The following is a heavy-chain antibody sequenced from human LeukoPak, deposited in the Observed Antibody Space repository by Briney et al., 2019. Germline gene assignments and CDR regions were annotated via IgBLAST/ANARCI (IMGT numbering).Heavy chain of an antibody. CDR2: IYRGDT. D-gene: IGHD2-15*01. Sequence: GGSLRLSCAVSGFTAGYNYMSWVRQAPGKGLKWVSVIYRGDTYYADSVKGRFTISRDDSKNTVFLQMNRLRADDTAVYFCASYYCSSGSCYFDTWGQGTLVAVSS. V-gene: IGHV3-53*01. CDR3: ASYYCSSGSCYFDT. CDR1: GFTAGYNY. J-gene: IGHJ4*02.